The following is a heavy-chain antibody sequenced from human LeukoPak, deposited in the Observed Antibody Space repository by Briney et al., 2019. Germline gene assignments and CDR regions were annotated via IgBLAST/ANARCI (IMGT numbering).Heavy chain of an antibody. D-gene: IGHD1-20*01. V-gene: IGHV1-2*02. CDR2: INPNSGGT. CDR3: AREGQSNWNDINY. J-gene: IGHJ4*02. CDR1: RYTFTGYY. Sequence: ASVKVSCKASRYTFTGYYMHWVRQAPGQGLEWMGWINPNSGGTNYAQKFQGRVTMTRDTSISTAYMELSRLRSDDTAVYYCAREGQSNWNDINYWGQGTLVTVSS.